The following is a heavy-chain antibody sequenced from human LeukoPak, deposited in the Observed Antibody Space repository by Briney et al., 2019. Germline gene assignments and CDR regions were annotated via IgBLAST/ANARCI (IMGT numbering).Heavy chain of an antibody. CDR1: GYTFTSYG. Sequence: ASVKVSCKASGYTFTSYGISWVRQAPGQGLEWMGWISAYNGNTNYAQKLQGRVTMTTDTSTSTAYMELRSLRSDDTAVYYCARGEVGAPPNDAFDIWGQGTMVTVSS. CDR2: ISAYNGNT. J-gene: IGHJ3*02. D-gene: IGHD1-26*01. CDR3: ARGEVGAPPNDAFDI. V-gene: IGHV1-18*01.